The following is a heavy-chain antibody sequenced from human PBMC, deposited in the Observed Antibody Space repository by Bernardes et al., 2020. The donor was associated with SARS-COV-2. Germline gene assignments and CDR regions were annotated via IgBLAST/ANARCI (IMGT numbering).Heavy chain of an antibody. CDR3: ARGYCSSTSCYELRDYYYGMHV. Sequence: SETLSLTCAVYGGSFSGYYWSWIRQPPGKGLAWIGEINHSGSTNYNPSLKSRVTISVDTSKNQFSLKLSSVTAADTAVYYCARGYCSSTSCYELRDYYYGMHVWGQGTTVTVSS. D-gene: IGHD2-2*01. J-gene: IGHJ6*02. CDR1: GGSFSGYY. V-gene: IGHV4-34*01. CDR2: INHSGST.